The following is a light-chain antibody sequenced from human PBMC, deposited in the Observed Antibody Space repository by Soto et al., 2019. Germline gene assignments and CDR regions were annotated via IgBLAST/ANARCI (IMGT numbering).Light chain of an antibody. V-gene: IGLV2-14*01. CDR2: EVS. J-gene: IGLJ2*01. CDR3: SSYSTSGLYVV. CDR1: TSDVGGAYSH. Sequence: QSALTQPASVSGSPGQSITISCTGTTSDVGGAYSHVSWYQHHPGKAPKLMISEVSKRPSGVSNRFSGSRSGNTASLTISGLQAEDEADYYCSSYSTSGLYVVFGGGTKLTVL.